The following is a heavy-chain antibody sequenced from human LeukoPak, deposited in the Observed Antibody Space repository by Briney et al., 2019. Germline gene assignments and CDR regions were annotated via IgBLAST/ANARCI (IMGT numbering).Heavy chain of an antibody. CDR1: GDSISRFD. D-gene: IGHD3-10*01. V-gene: IGHV4-59*01. CDR3: ARAGSLWFGELRGNWFDP. J-gene: IGHJ5*02. CDR2: IPYSEST. Sequence: PSETLSLTCPVSGDSISRFDWRWIRHPPGKGREGMGYIPYSESTDFKASLKSRATMSLDTSRDQFSLRLSSLTAADTAVYYCARAGSLWFGELRGNWFDPWGQGTLVTVSS.